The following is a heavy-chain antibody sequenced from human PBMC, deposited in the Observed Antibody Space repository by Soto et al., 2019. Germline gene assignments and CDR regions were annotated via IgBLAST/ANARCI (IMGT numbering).Heavy chain of an antibody. V-gene: IGHV3-23*01. CDR1: GFTFSSYA. J-gene: IGHJ3*02. D-gene: IGHD2-15*01. CDR3: AKDHRVVVAASDAFDI. CDR2: ISGSGGST. Sequence: GGSLRLSCAASGFTFSSYAMSWVRQAPGKGLEWVSAISGSGGSTYYADSVKGRFTISRDNSKNTLYLQMNSLRAEDTAVYYCAKDHRVVVAASDAFDIWGQGTMVTVSS.